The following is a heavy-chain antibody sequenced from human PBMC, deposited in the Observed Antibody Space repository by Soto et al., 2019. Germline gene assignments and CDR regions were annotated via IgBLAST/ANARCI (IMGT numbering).Heavy chain of an antibody. CDR2: TSYDGSNE. D-gene: IGHD3-10*02. J-gene: IGHJ3*02. CDR3: ARDMFGSRGYHRLGPLEI. V-gene: IGHV3-30*09. CDR1: GVSFSTYA. Sequence: GGSLRLSCAASGVSFSTYAMHWFRQAPGKGLEWVAVTSYDGSNEYYADSVKGRFAVSRDNSKNTLYLQLNSLRVEDTAVYYCARDMFGSRGYHRLGPLEIWAQGTTVTV.